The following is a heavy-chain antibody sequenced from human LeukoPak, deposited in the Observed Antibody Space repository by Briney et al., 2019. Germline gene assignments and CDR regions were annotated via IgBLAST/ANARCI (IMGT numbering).Heavy chain of an antibody. CDR1: GFTVSSNY. Sequence: GGSLRLSCAASGFTVSSNYMSWVRQAPGKGLEWVSVIYSGGSTYYADSVKGRFTISRDNSKNTLYLQMNSLRAEDTAVYYCARESHGDYDSVPLDYWGQGTLVTVSS. J-gene: IGHJ4*02. V-gene: IGHV3-66*01. D-gene: IGHD4-17*01. CDR3: ARESHGDYDSVPLDY. CDR2: IYSGGST.